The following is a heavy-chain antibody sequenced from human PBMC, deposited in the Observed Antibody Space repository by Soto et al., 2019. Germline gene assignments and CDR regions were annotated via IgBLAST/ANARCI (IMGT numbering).Heavy chain of an antibody. CDR3: ARSTTLAFDI. J-gene: IGHJ3*02. V-gene: IGHV3-66*01. CDR2: IYSGGST. Sequence: PGGSLRLSCAASGFTVSTNYRSWVRQAPGKGLEWVSVIYSGGSTYYADSVKGRFTISRDNSKNTLYLQMNSLRAEDTAVYSCARSTTLAFDIWSQGTMVTVSS. D-gene: IGHD4-17*01. CDR1: GFTVSTNY.